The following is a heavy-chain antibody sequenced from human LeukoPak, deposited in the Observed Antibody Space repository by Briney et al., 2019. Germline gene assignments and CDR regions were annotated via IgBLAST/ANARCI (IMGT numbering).Heavy chain of an antibody. Sequence: QPGESLRLSCAASGFTIGNYWMTWVRQAPGKGLEWVANIKQDGSEKYYVDSVKGRFTISRDNAKNSLYLQINSLRAEDTAVYYCARGSTYFVYWGQGTLVTVSS. CDR2: IKQDGSEK. CDR1: GFTIGNYW. V-gene: IGHV3-7*04. CDR3: ARGSTYFVY. J-gene: IGHJ4*02. D-gene: IGHD1-26*01.